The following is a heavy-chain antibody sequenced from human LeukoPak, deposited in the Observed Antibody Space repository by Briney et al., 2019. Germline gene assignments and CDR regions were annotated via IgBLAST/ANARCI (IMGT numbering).Heavy chain of an antibody. CDR1: GGTFSSYA. D-gene: IGHD5-18*01. CDR3: AREGFNNYGYSSYSWFDP. J-gene: IGHJ5*02. V-gene: IGHV1-18*01. Sequence: ASVKVSCKASGGTFSSYAISWVRQAPGQGLEWMGWISAYNGNTNYAQKLQGRVTMTTDTSTSTAYMELRSLRSDDTAVYYCAREGFNNYGYSSYSWFDPWGQGTLVTVSS. CDR2: ISAYNGNT.